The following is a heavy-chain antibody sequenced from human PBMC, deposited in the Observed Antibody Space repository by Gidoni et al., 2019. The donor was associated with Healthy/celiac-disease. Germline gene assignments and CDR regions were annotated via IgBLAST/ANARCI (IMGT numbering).Heavy chain of an antibody. D-gene: IGHD6-19*01. CDR2: MLYDGSNK. J-gene: IGHJ4*02. CDR3: AKDQGIAVAGPDY. Sequence: KGLEWVSVMLYDGSNKYYADAVKGRFTISRDKSKHTLYLQMNSLRAEETAVYYCAKDQGIAVAGPDYWGQGTLVTVSS. V-gene: IGHV3-30*18.